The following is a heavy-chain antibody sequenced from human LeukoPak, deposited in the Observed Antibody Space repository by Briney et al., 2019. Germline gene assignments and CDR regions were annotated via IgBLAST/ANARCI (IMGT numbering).Heavy chain of an antibody. CDR1: AISNYW. V-gene: IGHV3-7*01. J-gene: IGHJ4*02. CDR3: VRYRGGVC. Sequence: GGSLRLSCAASAISNYWMSWVRQPPGKGLEWVASIKQNGNERYYVDSVKGRFTIARDNAKNSLYLQMNSLRDEDTAVYYCVRYRGGVCWGQGTLVTVSS. CDR2: IKQNGNER. D-gene: IGHD2-21*02.